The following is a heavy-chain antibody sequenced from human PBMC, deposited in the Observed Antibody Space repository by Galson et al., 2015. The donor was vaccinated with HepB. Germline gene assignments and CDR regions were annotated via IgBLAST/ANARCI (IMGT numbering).Heavy chain of an antibody. D-gene: IGHD1-1*01. J-gene: IGHJ4*02. Sequence: SLRLSCAASGFTFSSLGMTWIRQAPGKGLECVSAIGVNAGNTDYADSVKGRFIISRDNSKNMLYLQMNNLRAEDTAVYYCAKGTTNIDYWGQGILVTVSS. CDR2: IGVNAGNT. CDR1: GFTFSSLG. CDR3: AKGTTNIDY. V-gene: IGHV3-23*01.